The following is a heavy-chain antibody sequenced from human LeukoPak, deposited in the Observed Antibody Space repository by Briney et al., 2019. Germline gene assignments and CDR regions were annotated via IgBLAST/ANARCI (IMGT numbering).Heavy chain of an antibody. Sequence: SETLSLTCTVSGGSISSTNYYWGWIRQPPGKGLEWIGSVSYSGSTYYNPSLKSRITISEDTSKNRFSLKLSSVTAADTAVYYCARHGAIFDRGSYSRGIDYWGQGTLVTVSS. D-gene: IGHD1-26*01. CDR2: VSYSGST. CDR3: ARHGAIFDRGSYSRGIDY. CDR1: GGSISSTNYY. J-gene: IGHJ4*02. V-gene: IGHV4-39*01.